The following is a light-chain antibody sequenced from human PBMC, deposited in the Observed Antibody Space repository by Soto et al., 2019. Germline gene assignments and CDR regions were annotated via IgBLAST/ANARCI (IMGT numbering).Light chain of an antibody. CDR1: QSISSW. V-gene: IGKV1-5*01. CDR3: QQYSTYPWT. J-gene: IGKJ1*01. Sequence: DIQMTQSPSTLSASVGDRVTITCRASQSISSWLAWYQQKPGKAPKVLIVDASSLESGVPSRFSGCGSATEFTLTISSLQPDDFATYYCQQYSTYPWTFGQGTKVDIK. CDR2: DAS.